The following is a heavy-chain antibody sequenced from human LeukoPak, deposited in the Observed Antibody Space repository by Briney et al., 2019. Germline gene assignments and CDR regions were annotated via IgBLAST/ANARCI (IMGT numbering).Heavy chain of an antibody. J-gene: IGHJ4*02. Sequence: PSETLSLTCTVSGGSISTYHWNWIRKSPGKGLEWIGYMQSTGNSNYNPSLKSRVSMSVDTSRNQIVLNLSSVTAADTAVYFCARDKQHSYGRYFDHWGQGTLVTVSS. CDR2: MQSTGNS. CDR1: GGSISTYH. D-gene: IGHD5-18*01. CDR3: ARDKQHSYGRYFDH. V-gene: IGHV4-59*01.